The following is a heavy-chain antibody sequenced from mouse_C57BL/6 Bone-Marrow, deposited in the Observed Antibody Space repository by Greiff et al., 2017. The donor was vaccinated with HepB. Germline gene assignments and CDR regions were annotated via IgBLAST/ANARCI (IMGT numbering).Heavy chain of an antibody. J-gene: IGHJ4*01. CDR1: GYTFTGYW. V-gene: IGHV1-9*01. D-gene: IGHD2-1*01. CDR3: ARARYGNLGVYYAMDY. CDR2: ILPGSGST. Sequence: LVESGAELMKPGASVKLSCKATGYTFTGYWIEWVKQRPGHGLEWIGEILPGSGSTNYNEKFKGKATFTADTSSNTAYMQLSSLTTEDSAIYYCARARYGNLGVYYAMDYWGQGTSVTVSS.